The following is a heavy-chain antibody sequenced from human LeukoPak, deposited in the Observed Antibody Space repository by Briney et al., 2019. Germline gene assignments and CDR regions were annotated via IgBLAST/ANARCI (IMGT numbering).Heavy chain of an antibody. D-gene: IGHD2-2*01. Sequence: PSETLSLTCAVYGGSFSGYYWSWIRQPPGKGLEWIGEINHSGSTNYNPSLKSRVTISVDTSKNQFSLKLSSVTAADTAAYYCARNRPYCSSTSCRGGWFDPWGQGTLVTVSS. CDR2: INHSGST. CDR3: ARNRPYCSSTSCRGGWFDP. J-gene: IGHJ5*02. V-gene: IGHV4-34*01. CDR1: GGSFSGYY.